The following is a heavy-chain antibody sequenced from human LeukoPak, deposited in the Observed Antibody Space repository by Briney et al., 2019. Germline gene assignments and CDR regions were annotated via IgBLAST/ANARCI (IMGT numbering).Heavy chain of an antibody. Sequence: ASVKVSCKASGYTFTSFGISWVRQAPGQGLEWMGWIDAYNGDTKYGQKLQGRVTMTTDTSTSTAYMELRSLRSDDAAVYYCARDQMNIAAAGAYFDYWGQGTLVTVSS. J-gene: IGHJ4*02. CDR1: GYTFTSFG. CDR2: IDAYNGDT. V-gene: IGHV1-18*01. D-gene: IGHD6-13*01. CDR3: ARDQMNIAAAGAYFDY.